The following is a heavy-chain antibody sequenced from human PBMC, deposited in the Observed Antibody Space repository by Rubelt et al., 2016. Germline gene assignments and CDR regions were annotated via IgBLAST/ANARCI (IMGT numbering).Heavy chain of an antibody. D-gene: IGHD6-19*01. J-gene: IGHJ4*02. CDR2: INPNSGGT. CDR3: ARDLYKGPRWLVAY. V-gene: IGHV1-2*02. Sequence: QVQLVQSGAEVKKPGASVKVSCKASGYTFTGYYMHWVRQAPGQGLEWMGWINPNSGGTNYAQKFQGRVTMTRDTSISTAYMELRRLRSDDTAVDYCARDLYKGPRWLVAYWGQGTLVTVSS. CDR1: GYTFTGYY.